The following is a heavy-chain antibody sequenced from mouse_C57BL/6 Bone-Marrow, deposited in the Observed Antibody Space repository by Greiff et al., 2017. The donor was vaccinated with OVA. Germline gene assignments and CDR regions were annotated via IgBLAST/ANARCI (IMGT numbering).Heavy chain of an antibody. Sequence: VKLQQPGAELVRPGSSVKLSCKASGYTFTSYWMHWVKQRPIQGLEWIGNIDPSDSETHYNQKFKDKATLTVDKSSSTAYMQLSSLTSEDSAVYYCARLGYYYGSSYYFDYWGQGTTLTVSS. D-gene: IGHD1-1*01. CDR3: ARLGYYYGSSYYFDY. CDR1: GYTFTSYW. V-gene: IGHV1-52*01. J-gene: IGHJ2*01. CDR2: IDPSDSET.